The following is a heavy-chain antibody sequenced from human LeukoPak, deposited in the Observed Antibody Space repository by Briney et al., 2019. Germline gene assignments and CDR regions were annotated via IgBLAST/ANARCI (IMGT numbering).Heavy chain of an antibody. CDR3: AKEGDGVDP. CDR2: INPNSGAT. CDR1: GYTFTGYY. D-gene: IGHD3-16*01. V-gene: IGHV1-2*02. J-gene: IGHJ5*02. Sequence: ASVKVFCKASGYTFTGYYMHWVRQAPGQGLEWMGWINPNSGATNYAQKFRGRVTMTRDTSINTAYMELSRLTSDDTAFYYCAKEGDGVDPWGQGTLVTVSS.